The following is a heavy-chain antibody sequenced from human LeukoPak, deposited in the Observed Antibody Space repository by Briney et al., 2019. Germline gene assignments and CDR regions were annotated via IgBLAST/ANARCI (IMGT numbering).Heavy chain of an antibody. CDR2: IYTSGST. Sequence: SETLSLTCTVSGSSINSGSYYWSWIRQPAGKGLEWIGRIYTSGSTNYNPSLKSRVTISVDTSKNQFSLKLSSVTAADTAVYYCARGATPFEDFDFWGQGTQVTVSS. CDR1: GSSINSGSYY. D-gene: IGHD1-26*01. V-gene: IGHV4-61*02. CDR3: ARGATPFEDFDF. J-gene: IGHJ4*02.